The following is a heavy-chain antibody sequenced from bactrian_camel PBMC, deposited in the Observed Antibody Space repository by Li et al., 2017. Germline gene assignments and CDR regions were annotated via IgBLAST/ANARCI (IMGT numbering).Heavy chain of an antibody. CDR1: AYTHDWRS. Sequence: QVQLVESGGGSVQAGGSLRLSCVGDAYTHDWRSMAWFRQAPGKEREGVAVIYRAGGNTVYAPSVKGRFTISQDNAKNTLYLQMDNLKPEDTAMYYCAADLLWGRYSATIRPADFGHFGQGTQVTVS. V-gene: IGHV3S55*01. CDR3: AADLLWGRYSATIRPADFGH. D-gene: IGHD4*01. CDR2: IYRAGGNT. J-gene: IGHJ6*01.